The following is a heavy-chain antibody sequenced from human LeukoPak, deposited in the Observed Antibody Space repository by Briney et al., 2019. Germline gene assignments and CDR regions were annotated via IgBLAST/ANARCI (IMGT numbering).Heavy chain of an antibody. CDR2: IKQDGSEK. CDR3: VRDVLYYYGAERLFWFDP. V-gene: IGHV3-7*01. J-gene: IGHJ5*02. Sequence: GGSLRLSCAASGFTFDDYGMSWVRQAPGKGLEWVAKIKQDGSEKYYVDSVKGRFTISRDNAKNSMYLLMNSLRVEDTAVYYCVRDVLYYYGAERLFWFDPWGQGTLVTVSS. CDR1: GFTFDDYG. D-gene: IGHD3-10*01.